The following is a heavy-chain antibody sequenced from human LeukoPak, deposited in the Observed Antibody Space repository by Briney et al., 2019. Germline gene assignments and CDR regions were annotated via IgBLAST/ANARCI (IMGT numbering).Heavy chain of an antibody. Sequence: PGGSLRLSCAASGFTFSSYWMHWVRQAPGKGLVWVSSINSDGSSTRYADSVKGRFTISRDNSKNTLYLQMNSLRAEDTAVYYCARDSSTTVTGAFDIWGQGTMVTVSS. V-gene: IGHV3-74*01. CDR2: INSDGSST. J-gene: IGHJ3*02. D-gene: IGHD4-17*01. CDR3: ARDSSTTVTGAFDI. CDR1: GFTFSSYW.